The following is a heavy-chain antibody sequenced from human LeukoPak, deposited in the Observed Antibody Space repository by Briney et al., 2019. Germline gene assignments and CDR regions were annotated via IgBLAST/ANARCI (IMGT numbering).Heavy chain of an antibody. CDR3: VTPRSWELSDMAV. CDR1: GYSISTNYY. D-gene: IGHD1-26*01. J-gene: IGHJ6*03. V-gene: IGHV4-38-2*02. CDR2: VYHNGET. Sequence: ASETLSLTCTVSGYSISTNYYWAWIRQSPGTGLEWIGSVYHNGETYYNPSLKSRVIISVDTSKNEFPLRLTSVTAADTAVYYCVTPRSWELSDMAVWGKGTTVIVSS.